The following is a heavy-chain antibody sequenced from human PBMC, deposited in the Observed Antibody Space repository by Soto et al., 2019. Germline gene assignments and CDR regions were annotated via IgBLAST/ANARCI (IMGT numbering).Heavy chain of an antibody. CDR3: ARHEQFYYTYYGMDV. CDR2: INPGDFDFDT. CDR1: GFSFTTYW. Sequence: PGESLKISCKASGFSFTTYWIAWVRQMPGKGLEWVGIINPGDFDFDTRYCPSFQGQVTISADRSTSTAYLQWSSLKASDTAMYYCARHEQFYYTYYGMDVWGQGTTVTVSS. V-gene: IGHV5-51*01. J-gene: IGHJ6*02.